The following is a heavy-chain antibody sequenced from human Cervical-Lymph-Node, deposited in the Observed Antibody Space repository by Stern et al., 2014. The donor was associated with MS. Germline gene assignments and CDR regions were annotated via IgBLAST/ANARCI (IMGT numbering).Heavy chain of an antibody. V-gene: IGHV3-9*01. CDR2: ISWNSGSI. CDR3: AKGTGYNYGFLFS. J-gene: IGHJ5*02. D-gene: IGHD5-18*01. CDR1: GFTFDDYA. Sequence: QLVESGGGLVQPGRSLRLSCAASGFTFDDYAMQWVRQAPGKGLEWVSGISWNSGSIGYADSVKGRFTISRDSAKNSLYLQMNSLRAEDTALYYCAKGTGYNYGFLFSWGPGTLVTVSS.